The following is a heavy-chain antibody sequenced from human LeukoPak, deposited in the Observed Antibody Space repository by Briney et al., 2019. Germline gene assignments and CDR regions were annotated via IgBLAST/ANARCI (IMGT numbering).Heavy chain of an antibody. Sequence: PGGSLRLSCVASGFTFSSYAMSWVRQAPGKGLEWVSGISGSGGSTDYADSVKGRFTISRDNSKNTLYLQMNSLRAEDTAIYYCAKDRRVRGVTNFDYWGQGTLVTVSS. CDR3: AKDRRVRGVTNFDY. D-gene: IGHD3-10*02. CDR2: ISGSGGST. V-gene: IGHV3-23*01. J-gene: IGHJ4*02. CDR1: GFTFSSYA.